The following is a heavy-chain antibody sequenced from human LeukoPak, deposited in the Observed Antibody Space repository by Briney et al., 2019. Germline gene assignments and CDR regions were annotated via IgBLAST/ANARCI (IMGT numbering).Heavy chain of an antibody. CDR2: ISGSGGGT. V-gene: IGHV3-23*01. Sequence: GGSLRLSCAASGFTFSSYAMSWVRQTPGKGLEWVSAISGSGGGTYYTDSVKGRFTISRDNSKHMLFLQMNSLRVEDTAVYYCAKRNYDFWSGYYRRAENHFDYWGQGTLVTVSS. CDR1: GFTFSSYA. D-gene: IGHD3-3*01. CDR3: AKRNYDFWSGYYRRAENHFDY. J-gene: IGHJ4*02.